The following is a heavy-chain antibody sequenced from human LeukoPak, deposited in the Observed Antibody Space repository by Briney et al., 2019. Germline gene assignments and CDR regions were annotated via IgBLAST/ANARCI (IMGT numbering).Heavy chain of an antibody. D-gene: IGHD1-26*01. CDR3: ARSYGGANDY. V-gene: IGHV1-8*01. CDR2: THPNSGNT. J-gene: IGHJ4*02. Sequence: ASVTVCFTASGYTFTSYDINWLRQPTAPGNEWMGLTHPNSGNTGYAQKYPGRVTITRNTAITTAYMELSSLGSEDTAVYYWARSYGGANDYWGQGTLVTVSS. CDR1: GYTFTSYD.